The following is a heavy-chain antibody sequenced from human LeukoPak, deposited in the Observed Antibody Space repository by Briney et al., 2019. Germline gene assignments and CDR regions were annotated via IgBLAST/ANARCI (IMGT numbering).Heavy chain of an antibody. CDR2: INPNSGGT. D-gene: IGHD2-8*01. J-gene: IGHJ4*02. CDR1: GYTFTGYY. V-gene: IGHV1-2*02. CDR3: ARDFCTNGVCSPAFDY. Sequence: ASVKVSCKASGYTFTGYYMHWVRQAPGQGLEWMGWINPNSGGTNYAQKFQGRVTMTRDTSISTAYMELSRLRSDDTAVYYCARDFCTNGVCSPAFDYWGQGTLVTFSS.